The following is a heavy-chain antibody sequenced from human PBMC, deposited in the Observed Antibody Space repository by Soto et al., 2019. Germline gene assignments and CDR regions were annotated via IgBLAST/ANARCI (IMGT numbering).Heavy chain of an antibody. CDR2: ISYDGSNK. D-gene: IGHD2-15*01. V-gene: IGHV3-30*18. Sequence: QVQLVESGGSVVQPGRSLRLSCAASGFTFSSYGMHWVRQAPGKGLEWVAVISYDGSNKYYADSVKGRFTISRDNSKNTLYLLRNSLRAEDTAVYYWAKEWDIVVVVAPLDYWGQGTLVTGSS. CDR1: GFTFSSYG. CDR3: AKEWDIVVVVAPLDY. J-gene: IGHJ4*02.